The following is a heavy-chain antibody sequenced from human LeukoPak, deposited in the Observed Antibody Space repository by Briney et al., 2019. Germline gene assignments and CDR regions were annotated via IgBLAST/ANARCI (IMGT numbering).Heavy chain of an antibody. J-gene: IGHJ4*02. CDR1: GYTFTSYD. Sequence: ASVKVSCKASGYTFTSYDINWVRQATGQGLEWVGWMSPNTGSTGYAQKFQGRVTMTRNTSISTAYMELSSLTSEDTAVYYCGAVTITTNPDYWGQGTLVTVSS. CDR2: MSPNTGST. D-gene: IGHD6-19*01. V-gene: IGHV1-8*01. CDR3: GAVTITTNPDY.